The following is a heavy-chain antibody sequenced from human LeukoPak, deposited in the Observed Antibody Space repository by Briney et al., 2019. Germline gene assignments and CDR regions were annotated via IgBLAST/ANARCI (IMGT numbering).Heavy chain of an antibody. D-gene: IGHD7-27*01. V-gene: IGHV1-2*02. CDR2: INPNSGGT. CDR1: GYTFTGYY. Sequence: GASVKVSCKASGYTFTGYYMHWVRQAPGQGLEWMGWINPNSGGTNYAQKFQGRVTMTRDTSISTAYMELSRLRSDDTAVYYCARSPGARFYYFDYWGQGTLVTVSS. J-gene: IGHJ4*02. CDR3: ARSPGARFYYFDY.